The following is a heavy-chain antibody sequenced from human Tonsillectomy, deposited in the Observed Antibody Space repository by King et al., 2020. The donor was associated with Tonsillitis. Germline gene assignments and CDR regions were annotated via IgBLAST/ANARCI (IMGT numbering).Heavy chain of an antibody. CDR3: ARINAVAKILSYYYVMDV. V-gene: IGHV2-26*01. D-gene: IGHD5-12*01. Sequence: VTLKESGPVLVKPTETLTLTCTVSGFSLSNARMGVSWIRQPPGKALEWLAHIFSNDEKSHSTSLKRRLTISRDTSKSQVVLTMTNMDPVDTATYYCARINAVAKILSYYYVMDVWGQGTTVTVSS. CDR1: GFSLSNARMG. J-gene: IGHJ6*02. CDR2: IFSNDEK.